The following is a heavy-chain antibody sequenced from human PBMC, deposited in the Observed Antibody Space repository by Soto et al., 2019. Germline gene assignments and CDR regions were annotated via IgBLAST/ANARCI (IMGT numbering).Heavy chain of an antibody. Sequence: EVQLVESGGDLVKPGGSLRLSCAASGFTLSSAWINWVRQAPGKGLEWVGRIKSKSDGGTTDFAAPVKGRFAISRDDSRDMVYMQIDSLKTEDSCVYFCTTDSLFTGILVRVDFWGHGTLVTFSS. CDR3: TTDSLFTGILVRVDF. V-gene: IGHV3-15*07. CDR1: GFTLSSAW. CDR2: IKSKSDGGTT. D-gene: IGHD3-3*01. J-gene: IGHJ4*01.